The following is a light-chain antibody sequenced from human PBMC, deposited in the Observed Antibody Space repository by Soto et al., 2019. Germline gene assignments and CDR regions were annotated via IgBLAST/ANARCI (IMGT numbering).Light chain of an antibody. CDR3: SSYTSSSSNV. CDR2: DVS. J-gene: IGLJ1*01. Sequence: QSVLTQPASVSGSPGQSITISCTGTSSDAGGYSYVSWYQQCPGKAPKLMIFDVSYRPSGVSNRFSGSKSGNTASLTISGLQAEDEADYYCSSYTSSSSNVFGTGTKVTVL. V-gene: IGLV2-14*01. CDR1: SSDAGGYSY.